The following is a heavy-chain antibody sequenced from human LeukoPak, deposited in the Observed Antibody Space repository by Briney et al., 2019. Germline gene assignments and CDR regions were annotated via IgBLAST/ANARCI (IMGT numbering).Heavy chain of an antibody. CDR1: GGTFSSYT. D-gene: IGHD1-26*01. Sequence: SVKVSCKASGGTFSSYTISWVRQAPGQGLEWMGRIIPILGIANYAQKFQGRVTITADKSTSTAYMELSSLRSEETAVYYCASISGSYSVGYFDYWGQGTLVTVSS. CDR2: IIPILGIA. V-gene: IGHV1-69*02. CDR3: ASISGSYSVGYFDY. J-gene: IGHJ4*02.